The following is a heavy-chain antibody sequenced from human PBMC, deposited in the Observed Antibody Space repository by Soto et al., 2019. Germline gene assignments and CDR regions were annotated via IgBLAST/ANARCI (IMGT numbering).Heavy chain of an antibody. J-gene: IGHJ6*04. Sequence: EVQLVESGGGLVQPGGSLRLSCAASGFTFSGRSMHWVRQARGKGLVWVSGIDNAGTDATYAVSVKGRFTSSRDNAKNTLYLQMNSLSVEDTAVYYCARGWFGPDVWGKGTTVTVSS. CDR1: GFTFSGRS. V-gene: IGHV3-74*01. CDR3: ARGWFGPDV. D-gene: IGHD3-10*01. CDR2: IDNAGTDA.